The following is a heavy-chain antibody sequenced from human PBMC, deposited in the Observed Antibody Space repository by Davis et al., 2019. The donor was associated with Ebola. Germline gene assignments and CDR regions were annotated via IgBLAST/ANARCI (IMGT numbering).Heavy chain of an antibody. Sequence: AASVKVSCKASGGTFSSYAISWVRQAPGQGLEWMGGIIPIFSTANYAQKFQGRVTITADESTSTAYMELSSLRSEDTAVYYCARDSSSYDNECWFDPWGQGTLVTVSS. CDR2: IIPIFSTA. CDR3: ARDSSSYDNECWFDP. D-gene: IGHD6-13*01. CDR1: GGTFSSYA. J-gene: IGHJ5*02. V-gene: IGHV1-69*13.